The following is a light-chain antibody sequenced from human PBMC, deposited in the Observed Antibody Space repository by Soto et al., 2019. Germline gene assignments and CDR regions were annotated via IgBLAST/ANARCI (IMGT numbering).Light chain of an antibody. CDR1: QTISTY. V-gene: IGKV1-39*01. CDR2: EAS. CDR3: QQSDSTPYT. J-gene: IGKJ2*01. Sequence: DIRMTQSPSSLSASVGDRVTITCRASQTISTYLNWYQQKPGKAPRLLIYEASSLLSGVPSRFSGGGSGTDFTLTIASLQPEDFSTYYCQQSDSTPYTFGQGTKVEI.